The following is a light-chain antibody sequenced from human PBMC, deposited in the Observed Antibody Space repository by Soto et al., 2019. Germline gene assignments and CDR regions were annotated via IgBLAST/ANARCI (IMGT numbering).Light chain of an antibody. CDR1: QSLVHSDGIAY. J-gene: IGKJ5*01. CDR2: KVS. Sequence: DVVMTQSPLSLPVTLGQPSSVSCMSNQSLVHSDGIAYFSWFQQRPGRSPRRLIYKVSNRDSGVPARFSGSGSGTDFALKISRVEADDVGVYYCMQATHWPITFGQGTRLEIK. CDR3: MQATHWPIT. V-gene: IGKV2-30*02.